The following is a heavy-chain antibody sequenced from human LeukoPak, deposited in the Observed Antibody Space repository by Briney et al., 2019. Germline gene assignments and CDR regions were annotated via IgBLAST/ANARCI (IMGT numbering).Heavy chain of an antibody. CDR3: AGMLYSSSSPRSPLDY. CDR1: GGSFSGYY. V-gene: IGHV4-34*01. D-gene: IGHD6-6*01. Sequence: SETLSLTCAVYGGSFSGYYWSWIRQPPGKGLEWIGEINHSGSTNYNPSLKSRVTISVDTSKNQFSLKLNSVTAADTAVYYCAGMLYSSSSPRSPLDYWGQGTLVTVSS. J-gene: IGHJ4*02. CDR2: INHSGST.